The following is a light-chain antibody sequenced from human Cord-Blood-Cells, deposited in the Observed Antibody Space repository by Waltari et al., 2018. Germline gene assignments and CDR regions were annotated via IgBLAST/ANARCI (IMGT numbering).Light chain of an antibody. Sequence: QSVLTQPPSVSAAPGQKVTISCSGSSSNIGNNYVSWYQQLPGTAPKLLIYENNKRPPGIPGRVFGTKSGKSATLGITGLQTGDEADYYCGTWDSSLSAGVVFGGGTKLTVL. CDR2: ENN. CDR1: SSNIGNNY. CDR3: GTWDSSLSAGVV. V-gene: IGLV1-51*02. J-gene: IGLJ2*01.